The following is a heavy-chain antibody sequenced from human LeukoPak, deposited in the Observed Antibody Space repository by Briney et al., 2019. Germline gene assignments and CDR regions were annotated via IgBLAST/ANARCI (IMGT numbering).Heavy chain of an antibody. CDR1: GCTFSSYG. D-gene: IGHD1-26*01. J-gene: IGHJ4*02. V-gene: IGHV3-33*01. CDR2: IWYDGSNK. Sequence: PGRSLRLSCAASGCTFSSYGMRWVRQAPGKGLEWVAVIWYDGSNKYYADTVKGRFTISRDNSKNMLYLQMNSLRAEDTAVYYCARSTYSGSYYWFDYWGQGTLVTVSS. CDR3: ARSTYSGSYYWFDY.